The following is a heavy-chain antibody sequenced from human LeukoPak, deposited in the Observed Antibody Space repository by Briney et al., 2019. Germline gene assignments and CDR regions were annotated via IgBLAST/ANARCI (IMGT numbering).Heavy chain of an antibody. CDR1: GFTFTRYA. V-gene: IGHV3-23*01. D-gene: IGHD6-25*01. CDR2: VSGPGDNT. J-gene: IGHJ4*02. Sequence: TGGSLRLSCAASGFTFTRYAMKRVRQSPGKGLECVSTVSGPGDNTYYADSVKGRLTISRDNSKNTVYLQLNSLRAGDTAVYYCAREETSSSGWYIDYWGQGTMVTVSS. CDR3: AREETSSSGWYIDY.